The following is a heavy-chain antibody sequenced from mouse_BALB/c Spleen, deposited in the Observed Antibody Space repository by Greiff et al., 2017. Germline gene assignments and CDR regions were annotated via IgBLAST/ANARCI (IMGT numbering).Heavy chain of an antibody. D-gene: IGHD2-4*01. J-gene: IGHJ3*01. V-gene: IGHV1-28*01. CDR1: GYSFTSYY. Sequence: EVQLQQSGPELMKPGASVKISCKASGYSFTSYYMHWVKQSHGKSLEWIGYIDPFNGGTSYNQKFKGKATLTVDKSSSTAYMHLSSLTSEDSAVYYCARGGITTREAWFAYWGQGTLVTVSA. CDR3: ARGGITTREAWFAY. CDR2: IDPFNGGT.